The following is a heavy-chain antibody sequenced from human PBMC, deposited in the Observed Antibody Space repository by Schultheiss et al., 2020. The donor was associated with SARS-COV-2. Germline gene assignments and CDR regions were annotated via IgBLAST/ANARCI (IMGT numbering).Heavy chain of an antibody. CDR3: ARGRIGPYYDFWSGYYKGWYFDL. J-gene: IGHJ2*01. D-gene: IGHD3-3*01. V-gene: IGHV4-4*07. Sequence: SETLSLTCTVSGGSISSYYWSWIRQPAGKGLEWIGRIYTSGSTNYNPSLKSRVTISVDTSKNQFSLKLSSVTAADTAVYYCARGRIGPYYDFWSGYYKGWYFDLWGRGTLVTGSS. CDR2: IYTSGST. CDR1: GGSISSYY.